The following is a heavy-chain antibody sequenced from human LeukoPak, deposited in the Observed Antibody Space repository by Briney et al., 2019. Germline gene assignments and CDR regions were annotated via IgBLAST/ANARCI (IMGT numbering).Heavy chain of an antibody. Sequence: AASVKVSCKASGYTFTSYDINWVRQATGQGLEWMGWMNLNSGNTGYAQKFQGRVTMTRNTSISTAYMELSSLRSEDTAVYYCARTAARITMIVVVTPPGSFDYWGQGTLVTVSS. J-gene: IGHJ4*02. CDR1: GYTFTSYD. D-gene: IGHD3-22*01. CDR3: ARTAARITMIVVVTPPGSFDY. CDR2: MNLNSGNT. V-gene: IGHV1-8*01.